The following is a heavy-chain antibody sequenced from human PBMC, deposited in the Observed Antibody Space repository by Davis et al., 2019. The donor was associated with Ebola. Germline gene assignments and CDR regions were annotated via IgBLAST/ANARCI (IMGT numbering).Heavy chain of an antibody. CDR3: SRHTD. Sequence: GGSLRLSCAASGFTFSSYSMNWFRQASGRGLEWVGRIRDKANNYATAYTPSVKGRFTISRDDSKNTAYLQMNGLKIEDTAIYYCSRHTDWGQGTLVTVSS. CDR1: GFTFSSYS. V-gene: IGHV3-73*01. CDR2: IRDKANNYAT. J-gene: IGHJ4*02. D-gene: IGHD2-8*02.